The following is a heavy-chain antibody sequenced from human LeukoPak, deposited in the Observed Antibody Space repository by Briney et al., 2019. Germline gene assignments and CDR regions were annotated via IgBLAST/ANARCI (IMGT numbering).Heavy chain of an antibody. Sequence: PSETLSLTCTVSGGSISSGGYYWSWIRQHPGKGLEWIGYIYYSGSTYYNPSLKSRVTISVDTSKNQFSLKLSSVTAADTAVYYCARDLRYFDWFYYGMDVWGQGTTVTVSS. CDR2: IYYSGST. D-gene: IGHD3-9*01. CDR3: ARDLRYFDWFYYGMDV. CDR1: GGSISSGGYY. J-gene: IGHJ6*02. V-gene: IGHV4-31*03.